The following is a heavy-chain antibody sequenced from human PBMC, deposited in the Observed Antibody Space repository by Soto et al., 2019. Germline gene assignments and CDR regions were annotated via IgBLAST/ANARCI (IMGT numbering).Heavy chain of an antibody. V-gene: IGHV3-23*01. Sequence: GGSLRLSCAPSGFTFNNYAMSWVRQAPGKGLEWVAAISGDGGDSYYADFVQGRFTFSRDNSKSTLYLQMSSLRAEDTAVYYCAKKSGAMDVWGKGTTVTVSS. CDR3: AKKSGAMDV. J-gene: IGHJ6*04. CDR1: GFTFNNYA. CDR2: ISGDGGDS.